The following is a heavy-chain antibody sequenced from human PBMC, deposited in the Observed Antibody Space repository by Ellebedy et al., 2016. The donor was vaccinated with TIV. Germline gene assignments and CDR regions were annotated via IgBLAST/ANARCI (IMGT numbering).Heavy chain of an antibody. J-gene: IGHJ3*01. V-gene: IGHV5-51*01. Sequence: GESLKISCKGSGCSFPTYWIGWVRQMPGKGLEWMGIIYPGDSDTRYSPSFQGQVTISVDKSIDTAFLQWSSLKASDTAIYYCMRPPYPPEGFDVWGQGTKVTVSP. CDR1: GCSFPTYW. CDR2: IYPGDSDT. CDR3: MRPPYPPEGFDV.